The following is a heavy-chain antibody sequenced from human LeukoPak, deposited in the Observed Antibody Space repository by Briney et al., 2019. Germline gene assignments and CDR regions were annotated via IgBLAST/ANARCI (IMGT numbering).Heavy chain of an antibody. CDR3: APDGYSYFGY. V-gene: IGHV3-48*01. J-gene: IGHJ4*02. CDR2: ISSSSSTI. Sequence: GGSLRLSCAASGITFSSYSMNWVRQAPGKGLEWVSYISSSSSTIYYADSVKGRFTISRDNAKSSLYLQMNSLRAEDTAVYYCAPDGYSYFGYWGQGTLVTVSS. CDR1: GITFSSYS. D-gene: IGHD3-16*01.